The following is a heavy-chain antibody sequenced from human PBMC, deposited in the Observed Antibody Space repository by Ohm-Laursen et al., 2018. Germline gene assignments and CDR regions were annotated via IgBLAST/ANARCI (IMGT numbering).Heavy chain of an antibody. CDR3: AAPRGDY. Sequence: SLRLSCSASGFTFSSYGMHWVRQAPGKGLEWVAVISYDGSNKYYADSVKGRFTISRDNSKNTLYLQMNSLRAEDTAVYYCAAPRGDYWGQGTLVTVSS. CDR1: GFTFSSYG. D-gene: IGHD3-10*01. V-gene: IGHV3-30*03. J-gene: IGHJ4*02. CDR2: ISYDGSNK.